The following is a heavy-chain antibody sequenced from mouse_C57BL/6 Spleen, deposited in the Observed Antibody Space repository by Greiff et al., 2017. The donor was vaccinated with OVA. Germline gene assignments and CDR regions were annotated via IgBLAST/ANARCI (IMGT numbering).Heavy chain of an antibody. CDR3: ARGGYDSYYYAMDY. CDR1: GYTFTDYY. V-gene: IGHV1-19*01. D-gene: IGHD2-2*01. J-gene: IGHJ4*01. Sequence: VQLQQSGPVLVKPGASVKMSCKASGYTFTDYYMNWVKQSHGKSLEWIGVINPYNGGTSYNQKFKGKATLTVDKSSSTAYMELNSLTSEDSAVYYCARGGYDSYYYAMDYWGQGTSVTVSS. CDR2: INPYNGGT.